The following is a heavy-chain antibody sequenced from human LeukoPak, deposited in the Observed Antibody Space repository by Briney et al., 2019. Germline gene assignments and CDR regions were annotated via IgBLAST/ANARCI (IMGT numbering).Heavy chain of an antibody. D-gene: IGHD5/OR15-5a*01. CDR1: GFTFSSYA. Sequence: PGGSLRLSCAASGFTFSSYAMHWVRQAPGKGLGWVAVISYDGSNKYYADSVKGRFTISRDNSKNTLYLQMNSLRAEDTAVYYCARDRRRLRATVYYYYYGMDVWGQGTTVTVSS. J-gene: IGHJ6*02. CDR2: ISYDGSNK. CDR3: ARDRRRLRATVYYYYYGMDV. V-gene: IGHV3-30-3*01.